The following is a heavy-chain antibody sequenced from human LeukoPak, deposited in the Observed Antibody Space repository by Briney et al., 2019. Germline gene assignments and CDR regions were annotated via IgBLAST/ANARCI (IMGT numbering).Heavy chain of an antibody. CDR2: IYYSGST. J-gene: IGHJ5*02. Sequence: SETLSLTCTVSGGSISSYYWGWIRQPPGKGLEWIGSIYYSGSTYYNPSLKSRVTISVDTSKNQFSLKLSSVTAADTAVYYCARHQTAWFDPWGQGTLVTVSS. V-gene: IGHV4-39*01. CDR1: GGSISSYY. CDR3: ARHQTAWFDP.